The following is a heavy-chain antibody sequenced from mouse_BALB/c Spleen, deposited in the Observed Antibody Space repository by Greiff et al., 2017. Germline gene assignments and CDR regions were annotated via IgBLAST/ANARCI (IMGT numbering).Heavy chain of an antibody. V-gene: IGHV1S127*01. CDR2: IDPSDSET. CDR3: ARRYDDYYAMDY. D-gene: IGHD2-14*01. Sequence: VQLQQSGPQLVRPGASVKISCKASGYSFTSYWMHWVKQRPGQGLEWIGMIDPSDSETRLKQKFKDKATLTVDRSSSTAYMQLSSPTSEDSAVYYCARRYDDYYAMDYWGQGTSVTVSS. CDR1: GYSFTSYW. J-gene: IGHJ4*01.